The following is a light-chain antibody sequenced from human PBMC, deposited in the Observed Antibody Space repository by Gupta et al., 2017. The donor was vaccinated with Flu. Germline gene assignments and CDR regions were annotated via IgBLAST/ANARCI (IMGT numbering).Light chain of an antibody. V-gene: IGKV3-11*01. CDR2: DAS. CDR1: QSVSSY. J-gene: IGKJ4*01. Sequence: EIVFTQSPAPMSLSLGERATLSCRAIQSVSSYLAWYQQKPGQAPRLLIYDASNRATGIPARFSGSGSGTDFTLTISSLEPEDFAVYYCQQRSNWLLTFGGGTKVEIK. CDR3: QQRSNWLLT.